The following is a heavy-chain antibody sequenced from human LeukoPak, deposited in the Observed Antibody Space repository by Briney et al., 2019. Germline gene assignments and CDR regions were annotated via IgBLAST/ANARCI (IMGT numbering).Heavy chain of an antibody. CDR2: IYENGGTT. D-gene: IGHD4-17*01. CDR1: GFTFRSHA. CDR3: ARVFDGAFDY. J-gene: IGHJ4*02. V-gene: IGHV3-23*01. Sequence: GGSLRLSCVGSGFTFRSHAMSWVRQAPEKGLEFVSGIYENGGTTYYADSVKGRFSISRDNSKNTLYLQMDSLRGEDTAVYYCARVFDGAFDYWGQGTLVTVSS.